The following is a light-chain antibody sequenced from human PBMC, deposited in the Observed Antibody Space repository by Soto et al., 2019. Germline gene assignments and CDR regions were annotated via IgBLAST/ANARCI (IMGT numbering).Light chain of an antibody. V-gene: IGKV3-20*01. CDR1: QSVSSSY. Sequence: EIVLTQSPGTLSLSPGERATLSCRASQSVSSSYLAWYQQKPGQAPRLLIDGASSTATGIPDRFSGSGSGTDFTLTISRLEPEDFAVYYCRQYGTSPTFGQGTKLEIK. CDR3: RQYGTSPT. CDR2: GAS. J-gene: IGKJ2*01.